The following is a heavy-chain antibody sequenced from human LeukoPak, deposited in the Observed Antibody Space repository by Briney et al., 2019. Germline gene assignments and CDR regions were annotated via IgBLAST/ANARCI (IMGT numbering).Heavy chain of an antibody. J-gene: IGHJ4*02. Sequence: QPGGSLRLSCAASGFTFSSYAMSWVRQARGEGLEWVSAISGSGGSTYYADSVKGRFTISRDNSKNTLYLQMNSLRAEDTAVYYCAKSGSSGWYARDYFDYWGQGTLVTVSS. CDR2: ISGSGGST. CDR1: GFTFSSYA. V-gene: IGHV3-23*01. D-gene: IGHD6-19*01. CDR3: AKSGSSGWYARDYFDY.